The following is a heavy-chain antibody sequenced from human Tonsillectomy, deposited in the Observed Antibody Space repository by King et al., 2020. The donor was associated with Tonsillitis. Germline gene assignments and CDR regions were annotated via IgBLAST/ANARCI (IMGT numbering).Heavy chain of an antibody. CDR1: GFTFSSYA. Sequence: VQLVESGGGVVQPGASLRLSCAASGFTFSSYAMHWVRQAPGKGLECVAVISYDGNTQYYADSVKGRFTISRDNSQRSLHLQMNSLGPEDTAVYYCWSGSFSTDYAGMDVWGQGTTVTVSS. CDR2: ISYDGNTQ. J-gene: IGHJ6*02. D-gene: IGHD1-26*01. V-gene: IGHV3-30-3*01. CDR3: WSGSFSTDYAGMDV.